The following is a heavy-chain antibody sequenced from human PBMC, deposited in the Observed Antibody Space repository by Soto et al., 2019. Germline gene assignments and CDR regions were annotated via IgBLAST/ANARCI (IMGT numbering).Heavy chain of an antibody. Sequence: GGSLRLSCAVSGFTFSDYYMTWIRQAPGKGLEWVSYISSSTSHTNYADSVKGRFTISRDNSKNTLYLQMNSLRAEDTAVYYCAKDKPARATYPGHFDYWGQGTLVTVSS. V-gene: IGHV3-11*05. CDR2: ISSSTSHT. J-gene: IGHJ4*02. D-gene: IGHD3-10*01. CDR1: GFTFSDYY. CDR3: AKDKPARATYPGHFDY.